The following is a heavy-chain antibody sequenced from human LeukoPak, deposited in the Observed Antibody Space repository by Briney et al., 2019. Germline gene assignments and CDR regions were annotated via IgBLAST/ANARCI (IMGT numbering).Heavy chain of an antibody. CDR3: AREAYDSNSLAFDI. D-gene: IGHD3-22*01. J-gene: IGHJ3*02. CDR1: GFTVSSNY. Sequence: PGGSLRLSCAASGFTVSSNYMSWVRQAPGKGLEWVSVIYSGGSTYCSDSVKGRFTISRDNSKNTLYLQMNSLRAEDTAVYYCAREAYDSNSLAFDIWGQGTMVTVSS. CDR2: IYSGGST. V-gene: IGHV3-66*02.